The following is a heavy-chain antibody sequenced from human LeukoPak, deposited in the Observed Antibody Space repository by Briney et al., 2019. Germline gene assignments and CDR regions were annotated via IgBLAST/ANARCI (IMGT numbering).Heavy chain of an antibody. CDR2: ISGSGENT. CDR1: GFTFINYG. Sequence: AGGSLRLSCAASGFTFINYGMSWVRQAPGKGLEWVSVISGSGENTYYADSVKGRFTISRDNFKNTLYLQMNSLRAEDTAVYYCAKGAVAGLVSYFDYWGQGTLVTVSS. CDR3: AKGAVAGLVSYFDY. J-gene: IGHJ4*02. D-gene: IGHD6-19*01. V-gene: IGHV3-23*01.